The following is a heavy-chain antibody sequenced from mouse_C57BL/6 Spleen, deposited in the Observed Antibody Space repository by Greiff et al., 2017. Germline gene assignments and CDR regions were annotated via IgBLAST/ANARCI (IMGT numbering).Heavy chain of an antibody. CDR3: ARGDYDVGVYYAMDY. J-gene: IGHJ4*01. D-gene: IGHD2-4*01. CDR1: GYTFTSYW. CDR2: IYPGSGST. Sequence: VQLQQPGAELVKPGASVKMSCKASGYTFTSYWITWVKQRPGQGLEWIGDIYPGSGSTNYNEKFKSKATLTVDTSSSTAYMQLSSLTSEDSAVYDCARGDYDVGVYYAMDYWSQGTSVTVSS. V-gene: IGHV1-55*01.